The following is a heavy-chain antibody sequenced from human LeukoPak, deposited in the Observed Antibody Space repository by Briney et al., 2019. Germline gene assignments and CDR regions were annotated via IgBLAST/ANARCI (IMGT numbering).Heavy chain of an antibody. CDR1: GFTFIEDH. Sequence: ASVKVSCKASGFTFIEDHMHWAQQAPGRGLEWMGHVDPEDGRTKYAQKFQGRLTITADTSTNTTYMQLTNLTSEDTAVYYCATGAPDIWGQGTMVIVS. CDR2: VDPEDGRT. V-gene: IGHV1-69-2*01. J-gene: IGHJ3*02. CDR3: ATGAPDI.